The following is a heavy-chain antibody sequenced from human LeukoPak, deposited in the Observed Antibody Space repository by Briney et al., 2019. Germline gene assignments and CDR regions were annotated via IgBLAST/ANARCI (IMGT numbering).Heavy chain of an antibody. CDR3: ARDKQLVQSIDY. V-gene: IGHV1-2*02. CDR1: GYTFTGYY. D-gene: IGHD6-13*01. J-gene: IGHJ4*02. CDR2: INPNSGGT. Sequence: ASVKVSFKASGYTFTGYYMHWVRQAPGQGLEGMGWINPNSGGTNYAQKFQGRVTMTRDTSISTAYMELSRLRRDDTAVYYCARDKQLVQSIDYWGQGTLVTVSS.